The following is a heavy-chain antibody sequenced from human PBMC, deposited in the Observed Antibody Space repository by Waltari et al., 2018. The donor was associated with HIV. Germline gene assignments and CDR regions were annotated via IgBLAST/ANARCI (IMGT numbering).Heavy chain of an antibody. CDR3: TRQGGDIYYYYYGMDV. Sequence: EVQLVESGGGLVQPGGSLKLSCAASGFTFSGSAMHWVRQASGKGLEWVGRKRSRANSDATAYAASVKGRFTISRDDSKNTAYLQMNSLKTEDTAVYYCTRQGGDIYYYYYGMDVWGQGTTVTVSS. CDR1: GFTFSGSA. CDR2: KRSRANSDAT. J-gene: IGHJ6*02. D-gene: IGHD3-10*01. V-gene: IGHV3-73*01.